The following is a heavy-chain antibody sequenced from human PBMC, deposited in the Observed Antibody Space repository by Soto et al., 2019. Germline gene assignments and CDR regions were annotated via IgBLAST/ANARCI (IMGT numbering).Heavy chain of an antibody. V-gene: IGHV3-74*01. CDR2: INSDASTT. CDR3: AKGWGSGTYSSSSGGGLYFDY. D-gene: IGHD6-6*01. J-gene: IGHJ4*02. CDR1: GFTFSTSW. Sequence: GGSLRLSCAASGFTFSTSWMHWVRQAAGKGLVWVSRINSDASTTYYADSVKGRFTISRDNSKNSLYLQMNSLRTEDTALYYCAKGWGSGTYSSSSGGGLYFDYWGQGTLVPVSS.